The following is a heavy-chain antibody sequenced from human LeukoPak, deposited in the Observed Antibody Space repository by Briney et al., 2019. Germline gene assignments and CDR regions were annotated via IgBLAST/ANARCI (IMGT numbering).Heavy chain of an antibody. V-gene: IGHV3-23*01. J-gene: IGHJ4*02. CDR1: GFTFSASG. CDR2: VTPSGDPT. D-gene: IGHD5-24*01. Sequence: GGSLRLSCAGSGFTFSASGMNWVRQAPGKGLEWVSGVTPSGDPTYYADSVEGRFIISRDNSKTPMYLQMNSLRAEDTGVYYCAKDSGWIQFIEWGQGTPVTVSS. CDR3: AKDSGWIQFIE.